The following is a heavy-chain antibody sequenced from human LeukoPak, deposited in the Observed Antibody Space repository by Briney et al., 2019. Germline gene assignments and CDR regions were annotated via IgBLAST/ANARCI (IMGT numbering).Heavy chain of an antibody. Sequence: PSETLSLTCAVYGGSFSGYYWSWIRQPPGKGLEWIGEINHSGSTNYNPSLKSRVTISVDTSKNQFSLKLSSVTAADTAVYYCARVEGGYYYDSSHPTDGSRYYFDYWGQGTLVTVSS. CDR3: ARVEGGYYYDSSHPTDGSRYYFDY. V-gene: IGHV4-34*01. CDR2: INHSGST. J-gene: IGHJ4*02. D-gene: IGHD3-22*01. CDR1: GGSFSGYY.